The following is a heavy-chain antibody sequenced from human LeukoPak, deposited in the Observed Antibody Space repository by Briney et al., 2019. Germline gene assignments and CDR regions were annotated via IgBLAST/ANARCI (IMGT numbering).Heavy chain of an antibody. CDR2: IYYSGST. J-gene: IGHJ5*02. V-gene: IGHV4-39*07. CDR1: GGSISSSSYY. D-gene: IGHD3-10*01. CDR3: AREAMVRGVIPFDP. Sequence: PSETLSLTCTVSGGSISSSSYYWGWIRQPPGKGLEWIGSIYYSGSTYYNPSLKSRVTISVDTSKNQFSLKLSSVTAADTAVYYCAREAMVRGVIPFDPWGQGTLVTVSS.